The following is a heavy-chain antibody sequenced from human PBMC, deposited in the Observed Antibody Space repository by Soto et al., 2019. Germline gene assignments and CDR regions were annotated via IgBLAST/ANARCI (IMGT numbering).Heavy chain of an antibody. V-gene: IGHV1-8*01. D-gene: IGHD2-2*01. CDR3: ARGPLGDIVVVPAATDGMEV. Sequence: ASVKVSCKASGYTFTSYDINWVRQATGQGLEWMGWMNPNSGNTGYAQKFQGRVTMTRNTSISTAYMELSSLRSEDTAVYYCARGPLGDIVVVPAATDGMEVWGQGTTVTVSS. CDR2: MNPNSGNT. J-gene: IGHJ6*02. CDR1: GYTFTSYD.